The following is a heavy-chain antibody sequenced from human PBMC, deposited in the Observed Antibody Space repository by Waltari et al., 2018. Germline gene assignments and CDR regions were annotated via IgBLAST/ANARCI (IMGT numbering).Heavy chain of an antibody. V-gene: IGHV1-3*04. J-gene: IGHJ6*02. D-gene: IGHD4-17*01. CDR1: GYTFTTYA. CDR2: INTDNGNT. Sequence: QVQLVQSGAEVKSPGASVRVSCKASGYTFTTYAIHWVRQAPGQRLEWMGWINTDNGNTKYSQKFQGRVTITRDTSASTASLELSSLRSEDTAVYYCARISEVTTSGDYYGLDVWGQGTTVTVSS. CDR3: ARISEVTTSGDYYGLDV.